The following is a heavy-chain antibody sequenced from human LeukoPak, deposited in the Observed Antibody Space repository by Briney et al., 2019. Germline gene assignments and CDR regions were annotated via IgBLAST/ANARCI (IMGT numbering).Heavy chain of an antibody. V-gene: IGHV4-30-4*01. CDR3: ARVVLRNWFDP. Sequence: PSQTLSLTCTVSGGSISSGDYSWSWIRQPPGKGLEWIGYIYYSGSTYYNPSLKSRVTISVDTSKNQFSLKLSSVTAADTAVYYCARVVLRNWFDPWGQGTLVTVSS. D-gene: IGHD3-3*01. CDR1: GGSISSGDYS. CDR2: IYYSGST. J-gene: IGHJ5*02.